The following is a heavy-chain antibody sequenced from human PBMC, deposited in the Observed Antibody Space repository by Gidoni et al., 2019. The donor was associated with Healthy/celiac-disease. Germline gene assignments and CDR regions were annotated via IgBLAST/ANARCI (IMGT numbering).Heavy chain of an antibody. D-gene: IGHD3-9*01. CDR3: ARKAYDILTGYYFGNWFDP. CDR1: GYTFTSYD. J-gene: IGHJ5*02. V-gene: IGHV1-8*01. Sequence: QVQLVQSGAEVRKPGASVKVSCQASGYTFTSYDLPWVRQATGQGLEWMGWMNPTSCNTGYAQKFQGRVTMTRNTSISTAYMELSSLRSEDTAVYYCARKAYDILTGYYFGNWFDPWGQGTLVTVSS. CDR2: MNPTSCNT.